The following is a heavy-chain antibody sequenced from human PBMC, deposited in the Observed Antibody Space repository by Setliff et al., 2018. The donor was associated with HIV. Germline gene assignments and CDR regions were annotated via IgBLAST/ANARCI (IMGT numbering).Heavy chain of an antibody. D-gene: IGHD3-22*01. CDR3: ARGLSFYDPGGFDY. J-gene: IGHJ4*02. Sequence: PSETLSLTCAVSGDSIGTYSWHWLRQPPGKGLEWIGYIYGSGSSNYNPSLQSRVTISVDTSKNQFSLKLSSVTAADTAVYYCARGLSFYDPGGFDYWGQGTLVTVSS. V-gene: IGHV4-4*09. CDR1: GDSIGTYS. CDR2: IYGSGSS.